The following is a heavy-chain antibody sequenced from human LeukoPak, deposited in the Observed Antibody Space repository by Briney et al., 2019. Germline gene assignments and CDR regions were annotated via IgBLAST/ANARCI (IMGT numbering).Heavy chain of an antibody. CDR1: GFTFKSYG. CDR3: AKAGGSGMYSSSRYRHFDY. J-gene: IGHJ4*02. D-gene: IGHD6-13*01. V-gene: IGHV3-30*02. Sequence: PGGSLRLSCAASGFTFKSYGMHWVRQAPGKGLQWVAFIRYDGSNKYYTDSVKGRFTISRDDSKNTLYLQMNSLRAEDTAVYYCAKAGGSGMYSSSRYRHFDYWGQGTLVTVSS. CDR2: IRYDGSNK.